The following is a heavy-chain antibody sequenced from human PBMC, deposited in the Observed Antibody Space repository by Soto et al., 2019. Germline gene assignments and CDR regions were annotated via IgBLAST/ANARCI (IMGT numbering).Heavy chain of an antibody. CDR1: GGTFSSYT. J-gene: IGHJ4*02. CDR2: IIPILGIA. V-gene: IGHV1-69*08. CDR3: ARERGDGGENY. Sequence: QVQLVQSGAEVKKPGSAVKVSCKASGGTFSSYTISWVRQAPGQGLEWMGRIIPILGIANYAQKFKGRVTITEAKATSTAYMELSSLRYEDTAVYYCARERGDGGENYWGQGTLVTVSS. D-gene: IGHD2-21*02.